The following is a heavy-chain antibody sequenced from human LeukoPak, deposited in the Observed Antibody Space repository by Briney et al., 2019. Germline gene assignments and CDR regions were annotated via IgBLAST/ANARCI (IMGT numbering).Heavy chain of an antibody. CDR1: GFTFSSYG. CDR2: IWYDGSNK. Sequence: GGSLRLSCAASGFTFSSYGMHWVRQAPGKGLEWMAVIWYDGSNKYYADSVKGRFTISRDNSKNTLYLQMNSLRAEDTAVYYCANLLTHGDCWGQGTLVTVSS. V-gene: IGHV3-33*06. CDR3: ANLLTHGDC. D-gene: IGHD2-21*01. J-gene: IGHJ4*02.